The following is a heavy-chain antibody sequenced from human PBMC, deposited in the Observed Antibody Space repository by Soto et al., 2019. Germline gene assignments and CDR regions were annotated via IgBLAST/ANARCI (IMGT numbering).Heavy chain of an antibody. CDR2: IWYDGSNK. Sequence: QVQLVESGGGVVQPGRSLRLSCAASGFTFSSFVMHWVRQAPGKGLEWVAVIWYDGSNKYYLDSVKGRFTISRDNSKNTLYLQMHSLRAEDTAVYFCARGGECLGSSGSVVDYWGQGTRVPVSS. D-gene: IGHD6-25*01. J-gene: IGHJ4*02. CDR3: ARGGECLGSSGSVVDY. V-gene: IGHV3-33*01. CDR1: GFTFSSFV.